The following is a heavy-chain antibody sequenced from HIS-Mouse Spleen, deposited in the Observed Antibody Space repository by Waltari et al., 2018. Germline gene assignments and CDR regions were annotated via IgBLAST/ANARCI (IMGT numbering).Heavy chain of an antibody. Sequence: QLQLQESGPGLVKPSEPLSLTCTVSGCSIRSSSYYWGWIRQPPGKGLEWIGSIYYSGSTYYNPSLKSRVTISVDTSKNQFSLKLSSVTAADTAVYYCARRRGWFDYWGQGTLVTVSS. D-gene: IGHD6-19*01. CDR2: IYYSGST. CDR1: GCSIRSSSYY. V-gene: IGHV4-39*01. CDR3: ARRRGWFDY. J-gene: IGHJ4*02.